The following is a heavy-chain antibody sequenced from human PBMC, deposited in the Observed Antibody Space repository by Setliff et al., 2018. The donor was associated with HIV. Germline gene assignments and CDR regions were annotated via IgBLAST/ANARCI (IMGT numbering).Heavy chain of an antibody. J-gene: IGHJ5*02. CDR3: ARGTKVVWGRWFDP. V-gene: IGHV4-34*01. Sequence: SETLSLTCAVSGYSISSDYYWSWIRQPPRKRLEWIGELNDSGSANYNPSLKSRVTLSVDTSKNQFSLRLTSVTAADTAVYYCARGTKVVWGRWFDPWGQGTLVTVSA. CDR2: LNDSGSA. CDR1: GYSISSDYY. D-gene: IGHD3-16*01.